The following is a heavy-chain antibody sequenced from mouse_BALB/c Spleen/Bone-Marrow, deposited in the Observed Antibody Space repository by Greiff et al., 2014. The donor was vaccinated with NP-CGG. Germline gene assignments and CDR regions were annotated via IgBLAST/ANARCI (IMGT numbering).Heavy chain of an antibody. D-gene: IGHD1-2*01. Sequence: VNLVESGPGLVAPSQSLSITCTVSGLSLTNYGVHWVRQPPGKGLEWLGVIWADGSTNYNSALMSRLSISKDNSKSQVFFKMNSLQTDDTAMYYCARITTATGAMDYWGQGTSVTVSS. J-gene: IGHJ4*01. V-gene: IGHV2-9*02. CDR1: GLSLTNYG. CDR3: ARITTATGAMDY. CDR2: IWADGST.